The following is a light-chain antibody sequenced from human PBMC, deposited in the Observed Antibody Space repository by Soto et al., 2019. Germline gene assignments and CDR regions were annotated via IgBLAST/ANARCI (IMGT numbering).Light chain of an antibody. J-gene: IGKJ2*01. CDR1: QTISSY. CDR2: AAS. CDR3: QQGHSIPYT. Sequence: DIQMTQSPSSLSASVGDRVTITCRASQTISSYLNWYQQKPGKAPKLLIYAASSLQSGVPSRFSGSGSGTAFTLTIRSLQPEDFATYYCQQGHSIPYTFGQGTKLEIK. V-gene: IGKV1-39*01.